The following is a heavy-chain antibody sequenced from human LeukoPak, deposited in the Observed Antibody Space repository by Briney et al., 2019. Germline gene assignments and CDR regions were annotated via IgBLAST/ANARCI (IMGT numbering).Heavy chain of an antibody. D-gene: IGHD6-19*01. Sequence: GGSLRLSCAASGFTFSSYSMNWVRQAPGTGLEWVSYISSSSSTIYYADSVKGRFTISRDNAKNSLYLQMNSLRAEDTAVYYCARDRWSSGRHWFFDLWGRGTLVTVSS. J-gene: IGHJ2*01. CDR2: ISSSSSTI. CDR1: GFTFSSYS. CDR3: ARDRWSSGRHWFFDL. V-gene: IGHV3-48*01.